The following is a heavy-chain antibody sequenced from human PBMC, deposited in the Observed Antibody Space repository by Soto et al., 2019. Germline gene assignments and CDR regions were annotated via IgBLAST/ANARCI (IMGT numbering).Heavy chain of an antibody. CDR2: INAGNGNT. V-gene: IGHV1-3*01. Sequence: ASVKVSCKASGYTFTSYAMHWVLQAPGQRLEWMGWINAGNGNTKYSQKFQGRVTITRDTSASTAYMELSSLRSEDTDVYYCAGVGFIAAARGMDVWGQGTTVTVSS. J-gene: IGHJ6*02. CDR1: GYTFTSYA. D-gene: IGHD6-13*01. CDR3: AGVGFIAAARGMDV.